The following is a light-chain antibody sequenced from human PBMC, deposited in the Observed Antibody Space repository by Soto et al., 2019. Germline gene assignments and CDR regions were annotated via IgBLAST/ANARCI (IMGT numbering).Light chain of an antibody. CDR3: QSYDSIVV. Sequence: LTQPHSVSESPGKTVTISCTRSSGSIASNYVQWYQQRPGSAPTTVIYEDNQRPSGVPDRFSGSIDSSSNSASLTISGLKTEDEADYYCQSYDSIVVFGGGTKLTVL. J-gene: IGLJ2*01. CDR2: EDN. V-gene: IGLV6-57*04. CDR1: SGSIASNY.